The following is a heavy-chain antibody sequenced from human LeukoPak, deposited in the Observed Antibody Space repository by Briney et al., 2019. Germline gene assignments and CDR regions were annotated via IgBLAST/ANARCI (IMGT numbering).Heavy chain of an antibody. CDR2: IKSKTDGGTT. D-gene: IGHD6-13*01. V-gene: IGHV3-15*07. CDR1: GFSFSSFW. Sequence: TGGSLRLSCAASGFSFSSFWMNWVRQAPGKGLEWVGRIKSKTDGGTTDYAAPVKGRFTISRDDSKNTLYLQMNSLKTEDTAVYYCTTESAAAGTDYWGQGTLVTVSS. CDR3: TTESAAAGTDY. J-gene: IGHJ4*02.